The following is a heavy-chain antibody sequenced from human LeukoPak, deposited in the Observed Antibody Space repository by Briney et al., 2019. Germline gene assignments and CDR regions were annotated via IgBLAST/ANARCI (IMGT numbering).Heavy chain of an antibody. J-gene: IGHJ4*02. V-gene: IGHV4-34*01. D-gene: IGHD6-6*01. CDR1: GGSFSGYY. CDR3: ARDWQLVLSYYFDY. Sequence: KPSETLSLTCAVYGGSFSGYYWSWIRQPPGKGLEWIGEINHSGSTNYNPSLKSRVTISVDTSKNQFSLKLSSVTAADTAVYYCARDWQLVLSYYFDYWGQGTLVTVSS. CDR2: INHSGST.